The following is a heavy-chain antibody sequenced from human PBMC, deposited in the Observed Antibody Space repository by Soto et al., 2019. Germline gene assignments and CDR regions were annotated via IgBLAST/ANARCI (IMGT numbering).Heavy chain of an antibody. Sequence: QLQESGPGLVKASETLSLTCRVSGGSISSHYWSWIRQPPGKGLEWIGNLYYSGSRIYNPSFNSRVTISVDTSSNQFSLIMRSVSAADTAVYFCARGLLPNFYYYYMDVWGRGTTVTVS. CDR2: LYYSGSR. J-gene: IGHJ6*03. V-gene: IGHV4-59*08. CDR3: ARGLLPNFYYYYMDV. D-gene: IGHD1-7*01. CDR1: GGSISSHY.